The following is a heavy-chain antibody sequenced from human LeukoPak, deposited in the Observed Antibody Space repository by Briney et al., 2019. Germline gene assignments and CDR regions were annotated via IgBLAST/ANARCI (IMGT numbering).Heavy chain of an antibody. CDR3: ARGGRVVPAAIWYYYGMDV. CDR2: IYSGGST. V-gene: IGHV3-53*01. Sequence: GGSLRLSCAASGFTVSSNYMSWVRQAPGKGLEWVSVIYSGGSTYYADSVKGRFTISRDNSKNTLYLQMNSLRAEDTAVYYCARGGRVVPAAIWYYYGMDVWGQGTTVTVSS. D-gene: IGHD2-2*01. J-gene: IGHJ6*02. CDR1: GFTVSSNY.